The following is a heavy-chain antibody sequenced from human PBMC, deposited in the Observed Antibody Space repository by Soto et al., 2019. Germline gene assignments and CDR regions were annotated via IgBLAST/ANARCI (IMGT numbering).Heavy chain of an antibody. CDR1: GYTFTSYA. V-gene: IGHV1-3*01. CDR2: INAGNGNT. D-gene: IGHD5-12*01. CDR3: ATPIVAFY. J-gene: IGHJ4*02. Sequence: GASVKVSCKASGYTFTSYAIHWVRQAPGQRLEWMGWINAGNGNTKYSQKFQGRVIITRDTSAGTAYMELRSLRSEDTAVYYCATPIVAFYWGQGTLDTVS.